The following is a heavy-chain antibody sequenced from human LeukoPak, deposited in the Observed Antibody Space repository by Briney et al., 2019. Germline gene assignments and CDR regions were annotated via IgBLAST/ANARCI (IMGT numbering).Heavy chain of an antibody. V-gene: IGHV3-11*06. CDR1: GFIFSDYY. Sequence: GGSLRLSCAASGFIFSDYYMSWIRQAPGKGLEWVSDISSSSSHTNYADSVKGRFTISRDNAKNSLYLQMNSLKTEDTAVYYCAKNIGYDYPSDYWGQGTLVTVSS. J-gene: IGHJ4*02. CDR3: AKNIGYDYPSDY. D-gene: IGHD5-12*01. CDR2: ISSSSSHT.